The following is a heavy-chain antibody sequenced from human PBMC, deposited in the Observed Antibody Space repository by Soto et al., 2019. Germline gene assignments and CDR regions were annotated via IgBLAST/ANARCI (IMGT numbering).Heavy chain of an antibody. CDR2: INAGNGNT. J-gene: IGHJ4*02. CDR3: ARNPLYGSGSYKFDY. V-gene: IGHV1-3*01. CDR1: GYTFTSYA. D-gene: IGHD3-10*01. Sequence: ASVKVSCKASGYTFTSYAMHWVRQAPGQRPEWMGWINAGNGNTKYSQKFQGRVTITRDTSASTAYMELSSLRSEDTAVYYCARNPLYGSGSYKFDYWGQGTLVTVSS.